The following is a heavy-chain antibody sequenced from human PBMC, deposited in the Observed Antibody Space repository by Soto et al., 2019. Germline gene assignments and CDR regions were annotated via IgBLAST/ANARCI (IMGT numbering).Heavy chain of an antibody. Sequence: SETLSLTCAVSGGSISSSNWWSWVRQPPGKGLEWIGEIYHSGSTNYNPSLKSRVTISVDTSKNQFSLKLSSLTAADTAVYYCARGMAVAGHYFDSWGRGTLVTVSS. V-gene: IGHV4-4*02. CDR1: GGSISSSNW. CDR3: ARGMAVAGHYFDS. D-gene: IGHD6-19*01. J-gene: IGHJ4*02. CDR2: IYHSGST.